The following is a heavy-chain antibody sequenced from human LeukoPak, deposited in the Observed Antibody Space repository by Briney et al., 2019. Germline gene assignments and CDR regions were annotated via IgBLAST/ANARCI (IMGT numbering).Heavy chain of an antibody. CDR1: GGTFNNSA. CDR2: IMPLFGTA. V-gene: IGHV1-69*05. J-gene: IGHJ5*02. CDR3: ARDVHGDYGSGWFDP. Sequence: SVKVSCKTSGGTFNNSAISWVRQAPGQGLELLGGIMPLFGTAGYAQKFQGRVTITKDESTRTVYLELTSLTSDDTAVYYCARDVHGDYGSGWFDPWGQGTLVSVSS. D-gene: IGHD4-17*01.